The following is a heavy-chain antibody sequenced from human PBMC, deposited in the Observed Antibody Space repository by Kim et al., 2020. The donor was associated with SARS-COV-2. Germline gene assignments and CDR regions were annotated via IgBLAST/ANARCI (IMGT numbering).Heavy chain of an antibody. V-gene: IGHV1-18*01. CDR3: ATSLLTHRYYFDY. D-gene: IGHD2-8*01. Sequence: YAQKHQGRRTMTTDTSTSTAYMELRSLRSDDTAVYYCATSLLTHRYYFDYWGQGTLVTVSS. J-gene: IGHJ4*02.